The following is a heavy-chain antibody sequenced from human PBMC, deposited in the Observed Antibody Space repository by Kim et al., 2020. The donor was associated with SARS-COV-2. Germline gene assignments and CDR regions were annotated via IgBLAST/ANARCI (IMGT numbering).Heavy chain of an antibody. D-gene: IGHD2-15*01. CDR1: GGSFSGYY. Sequence: SETLSLTCAVYGGSFSGYYWSWIRQPPGKGLEWIGEINHSGSTNYNPSLKSRVTISVDTSKNQFSLKLSSVTAADTAVYYCARLRGGYCSGGSCYSEAQDYWGQGTLVTVSS. V-gene: IGHV4-34*01. CDR3: ARLRGGYCSGGSCYSEAQDY. CDR2: INHSGST. J-gene: IGHJ4*02.